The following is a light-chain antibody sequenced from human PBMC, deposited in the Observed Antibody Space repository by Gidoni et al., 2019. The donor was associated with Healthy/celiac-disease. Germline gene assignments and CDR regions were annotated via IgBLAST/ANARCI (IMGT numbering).Light chain of an antibody. Sequence: DIQMTQSPSSLSASVGDRVTITCRASQSISSYLNWYQQKPGTAPKLLIYAASSLQSGVPSRFSGSGSGTDFTLTISSLQPEDFATYYCQQSYSTPLPFGGGTKVEIK. V-gene: IGKV1-39*01. CDR3: QQSYSTPLP. CDR1: QSISSY. CDR2: AAS. J-gene: IGKJ4*01.